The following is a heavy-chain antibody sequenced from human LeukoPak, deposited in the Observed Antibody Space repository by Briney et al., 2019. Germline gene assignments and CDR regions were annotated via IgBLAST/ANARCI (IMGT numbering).Heavy chain of an antibody. CDR1: GFTFSSNC. V-gene: IGHV3-30*02. D-gene: IGHD5-12*01. J-gene: IGHJ4*02. CDR3: AKTGYSGSAYGTWYFDY. CDR2: IRHDGSNE. Sequence: GFLRLSCATSGFTFSSNCLHLVRPASGKGLGWVAFIRHDGSNEYYADSVKGRFTISRDNSKNTLYLQMNSLRTEDTAVYYCAKTGYSGSAYGTWYFDYWGQGTLVTVSS.